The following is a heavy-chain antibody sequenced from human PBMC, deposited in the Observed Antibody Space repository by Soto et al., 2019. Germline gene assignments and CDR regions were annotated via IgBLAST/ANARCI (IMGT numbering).Heavy chain of an antibody. CDR2: IWYDGSNK. CDR1: GFTFSSYG. Sequence: QVQLVESGGGVVQPGRSLRLSCAASGFTFSSYGMHWVRQAPGKGLEWVAVIWYDGSNKYYADSVKGRFTISRDNSKNTLYLQMNSLRAEDTAVYYCARDRTVTTLSYYYGMEVWGQGTTVTVSS. J-gene: IGHJ6*02. D-gene: IGHD4-4*01. V-gene: IGHV3-33*01. CDR3: ARDRTVTTLSYYYGMEV.